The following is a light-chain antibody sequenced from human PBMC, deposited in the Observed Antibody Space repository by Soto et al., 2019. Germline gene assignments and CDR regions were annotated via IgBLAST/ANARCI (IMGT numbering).Light chain of an antibody. CDR2: AAS. CDR1: QSISSY. J-gene: IGKJ4*01. CDR3: QQYSSYPLT. V-gene: IGKV1-8*01. Sequence: AIRMTQSPSSLSASTGDRVTITCRASQSISSYLAWYQQKPGKAPKLLIYAASTLQSGVPSRFSGSGSGTDFTLTISCLQSEDFATYYCQQYSSYPLTFGGGTKVDIX.